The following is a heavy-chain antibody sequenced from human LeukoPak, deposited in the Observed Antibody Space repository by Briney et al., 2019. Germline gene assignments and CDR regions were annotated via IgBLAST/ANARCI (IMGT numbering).Heavy chain of an antibody. CDR3: ARASVGYGPYYFDY. J-gene: IGHJ4*02. Sequence: GGSLRLSCAASGFTFSSYAMHWVRQAPGKGLEWVAVISYDGSNKYYADSVKGRFTISRDNSKNTLYLQMNSLRAEDTAVYYCARASVGYGPYYFDYWGQGTLVTVSS. CDR2: ISYDGSNK. CDR1: GFTFSSYA. D-gene: IGHD5-18*01. V-gene: IGHV3-30-3*01.